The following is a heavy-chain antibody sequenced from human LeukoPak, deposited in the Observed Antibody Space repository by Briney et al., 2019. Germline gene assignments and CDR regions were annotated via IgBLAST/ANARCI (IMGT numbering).Heavy chain of an antibody. J-gene: IGHJ4*02. D-gene: IGHD2-21*01. CDR3: ATHLFGKGLEY. CDR1: GDSITSDH. Sequence: PSETLSLTCTISGDSITSDHWGWIRQPPGKGLESVGYIHMSGGTDYSPSLRSRVTISMDTSKKQFSLNLRSVTAADTAIYYCATHLFGKGLEYWGQGIMVTVSS. V-gene: IGHV4-4*09. CDR2: IHMSGGT.